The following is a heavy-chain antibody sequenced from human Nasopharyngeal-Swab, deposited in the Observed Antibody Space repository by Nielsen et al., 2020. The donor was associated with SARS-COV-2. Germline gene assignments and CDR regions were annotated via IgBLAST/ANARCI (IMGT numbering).Heavy chain of an antibody. J-gene: IGHJ4*02. D-gene: IGHD4-17*01. CDR2: IYHSGST. CDR1: GGSISSSNW. CDR3: ARSADYGDRYYFDY. V-gene: IGHV4-4*02. Sequence: SETLSLTCAVSGGSISSSNWWRWVRQHPGKGLEWIGEIYHSGSTTYNPSLKSRVTISVDKSKNQFSLKLSSVTAADTAVYYCARSADYGDRYYFDYWGQGTLVTVSS.